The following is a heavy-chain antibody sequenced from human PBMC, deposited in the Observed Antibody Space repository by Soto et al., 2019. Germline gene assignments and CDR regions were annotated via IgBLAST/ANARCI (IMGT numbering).Heavy chain of an antibody. CDR3: ATDADCGVDCYRHYFDY. CDR1: GFTFSNYA. Sequence: EVQVLESGGGLVQPGGSLRLSCAASGFTFSNYAMSWFRQAPGKGLEWVSSISGSGNRTYNADSVKGRLTISRDNSKNTLYVQMHRLRCEDTAVYYCATDADCGVDCYRHYFDYWGQGDMVTVSS. J-gene: IGHJ4*02. V-gene: IGHV3-23*01. D-gene: IGHD2-21*01. CDR2: ISGSGNRT.